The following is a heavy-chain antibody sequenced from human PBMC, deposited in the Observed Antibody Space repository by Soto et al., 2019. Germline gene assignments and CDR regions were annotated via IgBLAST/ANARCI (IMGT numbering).Heavy chain of an antibody. D-gene: IGHD3-10*01. CDR1: GYTFTTYD. V-gene: IGHV1-18*01. CDR3: ARVEGVTMVRVPSIDP. J-gene: IGHJ5*02. CDR2: ISPYNGKT. Sequence: ASVKVSCNASGYTFTTYDINRVRQAPGQGLGSMGWISPYNGKTSYAQKLPGRFTMTTDTSTSTAYMELRRLRSDDTAVYYCARVEGVTMVRVPSIDPWGQGTRV.